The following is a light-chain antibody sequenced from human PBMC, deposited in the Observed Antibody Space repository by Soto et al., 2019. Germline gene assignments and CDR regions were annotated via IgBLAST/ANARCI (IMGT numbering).Light chain of an antibody. CDR3: SSYAGSNNIYV. Sequence: QAVVTQPPSASGSPGQSVTISCTGTSSDVGGYNYVSWYQQLPGKAPKLMIFEVSKRPSGVPDRFSGSKSGNTASLTVSGLQAEDESDYYCSSYAGSNNIYVFGTGTKLTVL. J-gene: IGLJ1*01. CDR1: SSDVGGYNY. V-gene: IGLV2-8*01. CDR2: EVS.